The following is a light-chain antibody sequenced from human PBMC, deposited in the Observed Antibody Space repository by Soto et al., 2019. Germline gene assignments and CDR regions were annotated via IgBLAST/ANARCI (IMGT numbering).Light chain of an antibody. V-gene: IGLV1-47*01. CDR2: RNN. CDR3: AAWDDSLSGVV. CDR1: SSNIGSNY. J-gene: IGLJ2*01. Sequence: QSVLTQPPSASGTPGQRVTISCSGSSSNIGSNYVYWYQQLPGTAPKLLIFRNNQRPSGVPDRFSGSKSGTSASLAIGGLRSEDEADYYCAAWDDSLSGVVFGGGTKLPVL.